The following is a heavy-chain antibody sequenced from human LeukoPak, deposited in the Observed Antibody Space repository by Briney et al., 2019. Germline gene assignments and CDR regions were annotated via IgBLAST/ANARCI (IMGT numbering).Heavy chain of an antibody. V-gene: IGHV3-48*01. CDR2: ISAGSSNT. CDR1: GFIFTSYG. D-gene: IGHD1-26*01. Sequence: GGSLRLSCSASGFIFTSYGMNWVRQAPGSGLQWVAYISAGSSNTFYADSVKGRSTISRDDAGNFLHLQMNSLSAEDTGVYYCARSAVQANTPFYFDFWGQGALVAVSS. J-gene: IGHJ4*02. CDR3: ARSAVQANTPFYFDF.